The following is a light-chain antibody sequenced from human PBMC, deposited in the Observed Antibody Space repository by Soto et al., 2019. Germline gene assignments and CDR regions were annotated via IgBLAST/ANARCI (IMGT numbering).Light chain of an antibody. CDR3: QHYNSYSEA. J-gene: IGKJ1*01. CDR2: KAS. V-gene: IGKV1-5*03. Sequence: DIQMTQSPSTLSGSVGDRVTITCRASQTISSWLAWHQQKPGKAPKLLIYKASPLKSGVPSRFSGSGSGTEFTLTISSLQPDDFATYYRQHYNSYSEAVGQGTKVELK. CDR1: QTISSW.